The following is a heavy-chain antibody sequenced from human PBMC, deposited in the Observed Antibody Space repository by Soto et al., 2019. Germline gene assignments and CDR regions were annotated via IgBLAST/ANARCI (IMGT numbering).Heavy chain of an antibody. CDR2: IYYSGST. V-gene: IGHV4-61*01. J-gene: IGHJ2*01. Sequence: QVQLQESGPGLVKPSETLSLTCTVSGGSVSSGSYYWSWIRQPPGKGLEWIGYIYYSGSTNYNPSLKSRVTISGDTSKNQYSLKLSSVTAADTAVYYCARYYDSSGYLYWYFDLWGRGTLVTVSS. D-gene: IGHD3-22*01. CDR3: ARYYDSSGYLYWYFDL. CDR1: GGSVSSGSYY.